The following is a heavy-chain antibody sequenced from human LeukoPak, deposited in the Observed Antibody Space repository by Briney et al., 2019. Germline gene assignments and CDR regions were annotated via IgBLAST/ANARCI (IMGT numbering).Heavy chain of an antibody. CDR1: GGTFSSYA. V-gene: IGHV1-69*13. D-gene: IGHD3-10*01. Sequence: SVKVSCKASGGTFSSYAISWVRQAPGQGLEWMGGIIPIFGTANYAQKFQGRVTITADESASTAYMELSSLRSEDTAVYYCARGQRNSYGSGSYYLDYWGQGTLVTVSS. J-gene: IGHJ4*02. CDR3: ARGQRNSYGSGSYYLDY. CDR2: IIPIFGTA.